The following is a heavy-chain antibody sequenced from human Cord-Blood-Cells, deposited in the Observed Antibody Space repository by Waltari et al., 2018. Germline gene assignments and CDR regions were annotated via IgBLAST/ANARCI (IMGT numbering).Heavy chain of an antibody. CDR1: GFTFSSYG. CDR2: IWYDGSNK. Sequence: QVQLVESGGGVVQPGRSLRLSCAASGFTFSSYGMHWVRQAPGKGLEWVAVIWYDGSNKYYADSVKGRFTISRDNSKNTLYLQMNSLRAEDTAVYYCGGALGEAGDIWGQGTMVTVSS. D-gene: IGHD6-13*01. J-gene: IGHJ3*02. CDR3: GGALGEAGDI. V-gene: IGHV3-33*01.